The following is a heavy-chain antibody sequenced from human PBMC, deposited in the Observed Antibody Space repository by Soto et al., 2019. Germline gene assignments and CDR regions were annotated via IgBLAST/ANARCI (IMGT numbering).Heavy chain of an antibody. Sequence: PSETLSLTCTVSGGSISSYCWSWIRQPPGKGLEWIGYIYYSGSTNYNPSLKSRVTISVDTSKNQFSLNLSSVTAADTAVYYCARPHGGSSGWDNWFDPWGQGTLVTVSS. J-gene: IGHJ5*02. CDR2: IYYSGST. D-gene: IGHD6-25*01. V-gene: IGHV4-59*01. CDR3: ARPHGGSSGWDNWFDP. CDR1: GGSISSYC.